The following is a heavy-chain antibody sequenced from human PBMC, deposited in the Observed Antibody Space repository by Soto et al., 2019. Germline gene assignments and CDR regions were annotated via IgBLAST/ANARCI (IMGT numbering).Heavy chain of an antibody. J-gene: IGHJ6*02. V-gene: IGHV4-31*03. CDR1: GDSISRNGYF. CDR2: IYYSGRS. D-gene: IGHD3-10*01. CDR3: ARGTMLRGPGYYYAMDV. Sequence: SETLSLTCTVSGDSISRNGYFWTWIRQHPGKGLEWIGYIYYSGRSYYNPSPKSRVIISVDTSKNQFSLNLTAVTAADTAVYYCARGTMLRGPGYYYAMDVWGQGTTVTVSS.